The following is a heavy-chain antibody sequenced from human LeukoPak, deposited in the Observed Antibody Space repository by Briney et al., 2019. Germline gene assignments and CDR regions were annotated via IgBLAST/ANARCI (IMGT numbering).Heavy chain of an antibody. J-gene: IGHJ4*02. V-gene: IGHV3-30*03. CDR1: GFTFSSYG. D-gene: IGHD3-22*01. Sequence: GGSLRLSCAASGFTFSSYGMHWVRQAPGKGLEWVAVISYDGSNKYYADSVKGRFTISRDNSKNTLYLQMNSLRAEDTAVYYCARDHGVYYDSSGYYSYWGQGTLVTVSS. CDR3: ARDHGVYYDSSGYYSY. CDR2: ISYDGSNK.